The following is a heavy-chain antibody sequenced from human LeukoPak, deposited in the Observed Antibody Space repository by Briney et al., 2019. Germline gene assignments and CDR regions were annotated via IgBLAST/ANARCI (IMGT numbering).Heavy chain of an antibody. CDR3: ARDLSGYSYGFGGDL. V-gene: IGHV3-66*01. J-gene: IGHJ4*02. CDR1: GFTISANF. Sequence: PGGSLRPSCAASGFTISANFMRWVRQAPGKGLEWVSIMYSVGSTFYADSVKGRFTISRDPSKNSLDLQMDSLRVDDTAVYYCARDLSGYSYGFGGDLWGQGTLVTVSS. CDR2: MYSVGST. D-gene: IGHD5-18*01.